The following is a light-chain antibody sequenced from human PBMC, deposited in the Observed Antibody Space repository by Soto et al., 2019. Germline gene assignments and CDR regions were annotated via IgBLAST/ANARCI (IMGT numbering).Light chain of an antibody. Sequence: QSALTQPASVSGSPGQSITISCTGTSSDVGGYNYVSWYQHHPGKAPKLKIYDVNNPPSGVSNRFSGSKSGNTASLTISGLQAEDEADYYCSSYTGSSTLLVFGGGTKLTVL. J-gene: IGLJ2*01. V-gene: IGLV2-14*03. CDR1: SSDVGGYNY. CDR2: DVN. CDR3: SSYTGSSTLLV.